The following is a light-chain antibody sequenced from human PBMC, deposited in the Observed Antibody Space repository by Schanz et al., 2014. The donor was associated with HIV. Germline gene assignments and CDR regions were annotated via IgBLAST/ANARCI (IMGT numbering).Light chain of an antibody. CDR1: QTVSNGY. Sequence: EIVLTQSPGTLSLSLGERATLSCRASQTVSNGYLAWFQQKPGQAPRLLIYGASSRATGVPDRFSGSGSGTDFTLAINSLAPEDFAVYYCHQRGEWPDTFGQGTKLEI. V-gene: IGKV3D-20*02. CDR3: HQRGEWPDT. J-gene: IGKJ2*01. CDR2: GAS.